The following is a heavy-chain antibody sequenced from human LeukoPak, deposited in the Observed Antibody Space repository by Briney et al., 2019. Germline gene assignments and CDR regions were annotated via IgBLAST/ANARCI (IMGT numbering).Heavy chain of an antibody. J-gene: IGHJ4*02. CDR1: GYTFTSYG. D-gene: IGHD6-13*01. CDR2: ISAYNGNT. CDR3: ARERTDLPGIAAAGAPYFDY. Sequence: ASVKVSCKASGYTFTSYGISWVRQAPGQGREWMGWISAYNGNTNYAQKLQGRVTTTTDTSTSTAYMELRSLRSDDTAVYYCARERTDLPGIAAAGAPYFDYWGQGTLVTVSS. V-gene: IGHV1-18*01.